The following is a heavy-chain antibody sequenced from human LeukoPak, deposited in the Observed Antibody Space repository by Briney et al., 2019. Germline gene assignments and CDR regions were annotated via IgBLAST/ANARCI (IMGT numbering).Heavy chain of an antibody. D-gene: IGHD1-26*01. CDR3: STSGSVGATRANY. CDR2: IKSKTNGGTT. J-gene: IGHJ4*02. CDR1: GLTFSNAW. V-gene: IGHV3-15*01. Sequence: GGSLRLSCVASGLTFSNAWMSWVRQVPGKGLEWVGRIKSKTNGGTTDFPAPVKGRFTLSRDDSKNTLYMQMNSLKIEDTAVYYCSTSGSVGATRANYWGQGTLVTVSS.